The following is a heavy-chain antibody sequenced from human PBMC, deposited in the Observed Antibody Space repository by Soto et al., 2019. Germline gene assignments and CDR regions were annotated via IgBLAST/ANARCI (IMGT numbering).Heavy chain of an antibody. CDR1: GYTCTSYW. J-gene: IGHJ4*02. Sequence: RNISCQVFGYTCTSYWITWVRQMPGKGLELMGRIDASNSFIDYNPSFEGQVILSFDLSVSTAYLHWSGLKASDPAVSYCPRHTGLGPIPFDYSGQGTPVTVSS. CDR3: PRHTGLGPIPFDY. V-gene: IGHV5-10-1*04. CDR2: IDASNSFI.